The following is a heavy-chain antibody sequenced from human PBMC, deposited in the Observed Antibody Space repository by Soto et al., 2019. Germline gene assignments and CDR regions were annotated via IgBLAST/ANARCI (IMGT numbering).Heavy chain of an antibody. J-gene: IGHJ4*02. CDR1: GGSISSYY. V-gene: IGHV4-59*01. D-gene: IGHD5-18*01. Sequence: PSETLSLTCTVSGGSISSYYWSWIRQPPGKGLEWIGYIYYSGSTNYNPSLKSRVTISVDTSKNQFSLKLSSVTAADTAVYYCARGRGQLWFRDWGQGTLVTVSS. CDR2: IYYSGST. CDR3: ARGRGQLWFRD.